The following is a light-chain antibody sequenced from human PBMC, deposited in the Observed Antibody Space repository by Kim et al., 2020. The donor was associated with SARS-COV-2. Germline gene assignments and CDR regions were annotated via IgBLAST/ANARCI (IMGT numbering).Light chain of an antibody. CDR2: GKN. J-gene: IGLJ2*01. CDR3: QSRDSSVKVV. Sequence: SSELTQDPAVSVALGQTVSITCQGDSLRLYYVSWYQLRPGQAPVLVIYGKNNRHSGIPDRFSGSSSGNTASLSITGAQAEDEADYYCQSRDSSVKVVFGGGTKLTVL. V-gene: IGLV3-19*01. CDR1: SLRLYY.